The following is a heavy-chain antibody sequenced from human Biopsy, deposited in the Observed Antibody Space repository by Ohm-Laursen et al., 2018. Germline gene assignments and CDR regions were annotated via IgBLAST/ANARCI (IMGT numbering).Heavy chain of an antibody. D-gene: IGHD3-22*01. Sequence: TLSLTCTVSGDSISSYYWSWIRQPPGKGLQWIGYVYYTGSTDYNPSLQSRVTISVDTSKNHFSLKLRSVTPADTAIYYCARDRGYYSDRTVPGYFDLWGRGTLVTVSS. J-gene: IGHJ2*01. CDR1: GDSISSYY. V-gene: IGHV4-59*01. CDR3: ARDRGYYSDRTVPGYFDL. CDR2: VYYTGST.